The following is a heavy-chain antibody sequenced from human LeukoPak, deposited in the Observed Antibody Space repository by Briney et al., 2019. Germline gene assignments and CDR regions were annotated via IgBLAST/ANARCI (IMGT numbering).Heavy chain of an antibody. D-gene: IGHD3-10*01. V-gene: IGHV3-23*01. J-gene: IGHJ4*02. Sequence: GGSLRLSCAASGFTFSSYAMSWVRQAPGKGPEWVSAISGSGGSTYYADSVKGRFTISRDNSKNTLYLQMNSLRAEDTAVYYCAKVEAMVRGVPFDYWGQGTLVTVSS. CDR2: ISGSGGST. CDR3: AKVEAMVRGVPFDY. CDR1: GFTFSSYA.